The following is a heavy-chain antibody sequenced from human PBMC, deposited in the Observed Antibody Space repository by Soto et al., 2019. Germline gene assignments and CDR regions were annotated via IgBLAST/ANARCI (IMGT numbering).Heavy chain of an antibody. CDR1: WVLQWLL. D-gene: IGHD6-13*01. CDR3: ARRWQQVAPLLDV. J-gene: IGHJ6*04. V-gene: IGHV4-34*01. CDR2: INHSGST. Sequence: SETPVPHLRCLWWVLQWLLPELDPPAPGKGLEWIGEINHSGSTNCNPSLKSRVTISVDTSKNQFSLKLSSVTAADTAVYYCARRWQQVAPLLDVWGKGTTVTVSS.